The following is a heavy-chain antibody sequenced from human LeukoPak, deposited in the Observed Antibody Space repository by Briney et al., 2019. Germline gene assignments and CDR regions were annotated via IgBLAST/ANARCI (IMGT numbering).Heavy chain of an antibody. CDR3: ARDRAYYYDSSGYYRNDAFDI. D-gene: IGHD3-22*01. J-gene: IGHJ3*02. V-gene: IGHV1-8*03. CDR2: MNPNSGNT. Sequence: ASVKVSCKASGYTFTSYDINWVRQATGQGLEWMGWMNPNSGNTGYAQKFQGRVTITRNTSISTAYMELSSLRSEDMAVYYCARDRAYYYDSSGYYRNDAFDIWGQGTMVTVSS. CDR1: GYTFTSYD.